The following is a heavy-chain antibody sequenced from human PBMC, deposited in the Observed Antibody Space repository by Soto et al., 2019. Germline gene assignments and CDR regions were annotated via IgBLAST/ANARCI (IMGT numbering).Heavy chain of an antibody. CDR2: IIPILGIA. D-gene: IGHD5-12*01. J-gene: IGHJ4*02. Sequence: QVQLVQSGAEVKKPGSSVKVSCKASGGTFSSYTISWVRQATGQGLEWMGRIIPILGIANYAQKFQGRVTITADKSTSTAYMELSSLRSEDTAVYYCARAPPRYSGYDFNGDYWGQGTLVTVSS. CDR1: GGTFSSYT. CDR3: ARAPPRYSGYDFNGDY. V-gene: IGHV1-69*02.